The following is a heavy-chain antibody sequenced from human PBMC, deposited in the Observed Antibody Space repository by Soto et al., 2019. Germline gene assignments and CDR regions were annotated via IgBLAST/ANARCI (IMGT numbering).Heavy chain of an antibody. J-gene: IGHJ4*02. V-gene: IGHV3-11*01. CDR1: GYTFSDYY. CDR3: ASHYDLWTGYLSPVDY. D-gene: IGHD3-3*01. Sequence: QVPLVESGGDLVKPGGSLRLSCAASGYTFSDYYLSWIRQAPGKGLEWISYIDTSSTKIYYADSVRGRFTISRDNGKNSLFLEMNNLRVEDTAVYFCASHYDLWTGYLSPVDYWGRGTLVTVSS. CDR2: IDTSSTKI.